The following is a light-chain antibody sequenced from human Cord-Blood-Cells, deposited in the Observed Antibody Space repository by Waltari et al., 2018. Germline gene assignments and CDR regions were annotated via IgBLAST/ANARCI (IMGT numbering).Light chain of an antibody. Sequence: EILLTQSPATLSLSPGERATLSCRASQSVSSYLAWYQQKPGRAPRLLISDAGNRATGSPARFSGSGAGTDFTLTISSREPEDFAVYYCQQRSNGPLTFGGGTKVENK. V-gene: IGKV3-11*01. CDR2: DAG. CDR1: QSVSSY. CDR3: QQRSNGPLT. J-gene: IGKJ4*01.